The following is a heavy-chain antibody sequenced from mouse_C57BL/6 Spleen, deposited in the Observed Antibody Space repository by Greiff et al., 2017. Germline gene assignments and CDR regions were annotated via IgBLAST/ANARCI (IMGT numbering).Heavy chain of an antibody. J-gene: IGHJ1*03. CDR1: GYSITSGYY. CDR2: ISYDGSN. Sequence: EVKLVESGPGLVKPSQSLSLTCSVTGYSITSGYYWNWIRQFPGNKLEWMGYISYDGSNNYNPSLKNRISITRDTSKNQFFLKLNSVTTEDTATXYCARDYDYDGYWYFDVWGTGTTVTVSS. CDR3: ARDYDYDGYWYFDV. V-gene: IGHV3-6*01. D-gene: IGHD2-4*01.